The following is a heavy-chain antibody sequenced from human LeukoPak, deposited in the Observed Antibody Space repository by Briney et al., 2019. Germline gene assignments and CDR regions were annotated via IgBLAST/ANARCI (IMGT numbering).Heavy chain of an antibody. CDR2: INTNTGNP. CDR1: GYTFTSYA. CDR3: ARANYDVLTGSRGDFDY. Sequence: ASVKVSCKAFGYTFTSYAMKWVRQAPGQALEWVGWINTNTGNPTYAQGFTGRFVFSLDTSVSTAYLQISSLKAEDTAVYYCARANYDVLTGSRGDFDYWGQGTLVTVSS. V-gene: IGHV7-4-1*02. J-gene: IGHJ4*02. D-gene: IGHD3-9*01.